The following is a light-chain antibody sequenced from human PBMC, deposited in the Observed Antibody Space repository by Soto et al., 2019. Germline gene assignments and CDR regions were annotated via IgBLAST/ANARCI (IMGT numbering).Light chain of an antibody. V-gene: IGKV3-20*01. CDR3: QQYGSSGT. J-gene: IGKJ1*01. CDR2: GAS. CDR1: QSGSNNY. Sequence: IVLTHSPGTLSLSPGERATLSCRASQSGSNNYLAWYQQKPGQAPRLLIYGASNRATGIPDRFSGSGSGTDFTLTISRLEPEDFAVYYCQQYGSSGTFGQGTKVDI.